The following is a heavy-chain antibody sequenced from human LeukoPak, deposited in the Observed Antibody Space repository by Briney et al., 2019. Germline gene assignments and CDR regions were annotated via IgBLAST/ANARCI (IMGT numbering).Heavy chain of an antibody. CDR1: GFTFSSYA. J-gene: IGHJ6*03. CDR3: AKGRGWEASYYYYYMDV. V-gene: IGHV3-23*01. D-gene: IGHD1-26*01. Sequence: PGGSLRLSCAASGFTFSSYAMSWVRQAPGKGLEWVSAISGSGGSTYCADSVKGRFTISRDNSKNTLYLQMNSLRAEDTAVYYCAKGRGWEASYYYYYMDVWGKGTTVTVSS. CDR2: ISGSGGST.